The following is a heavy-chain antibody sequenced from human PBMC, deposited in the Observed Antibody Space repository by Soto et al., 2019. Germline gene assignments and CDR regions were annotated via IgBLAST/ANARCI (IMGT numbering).Heavy chain of an antibody. Sequence: ASETLSLTCTVSGGSISSSSYYWGWIRQPPGKGLEWIGSIYYSGSTYYNPSLKSRVTISVDTSKNQFSLKLSSVTAADTAVYYCARGDIVATPHGDAFDIWGQGTVVTVSS. V-gene: IGHV4-39*01. CDR3: ARGDIVATPHGDAFDI. CDR2: IYYSGST. J-gene: IGHJ3*02. D-gene: IGHD5-12*01. CDR1: GGSISSSSYY.